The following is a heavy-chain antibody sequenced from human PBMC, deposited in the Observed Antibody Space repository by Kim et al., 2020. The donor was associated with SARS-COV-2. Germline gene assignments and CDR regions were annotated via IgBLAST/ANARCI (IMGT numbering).Heavy chain of an antibody. Sequence: YYPGSVKGRFTISRENAKNSLYLQMNSLRAGDTAVYYCAREARYGSGFDIWGQGTMVTVSS. J-gene: IGHJ3*02. D-gene: IGHD3-10*01. CDR3: AREARYGSGFDI. V-gene: IGHV3-13*01.